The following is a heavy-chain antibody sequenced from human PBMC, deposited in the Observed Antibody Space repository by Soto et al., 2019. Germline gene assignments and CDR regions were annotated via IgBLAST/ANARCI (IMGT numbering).Heavy chain of an antibody. J-gene: IGHJ4*02. D-gene: IGHD3-16*01. CDR2: IYFNRNT. CDR1: AASFSKYY. Sequence: SETLSLTCIVSAASFSKYYWSWIRQPPGKGLEWIGYIYFNRNTNYNPSLKRRVTISIDTSKKQISLNLTSVTDADTAVYYCASVTFGGVVLAHWGQGTLVTVSS. V-gene: IGHV4-59*01. CDR3: ASVTFGGVVLAH.